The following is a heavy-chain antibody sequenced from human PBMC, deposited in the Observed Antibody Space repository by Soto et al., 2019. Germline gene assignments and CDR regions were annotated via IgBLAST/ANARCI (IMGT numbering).Heavy chain of an antibody. CDR2: IYYTGST. Sequence: PSETLSLTCTVSGGSITSYYWSWIRQPPGKGLEWLGYIYYTGSTTYNPSLKSRVTISLDTSKNQFSLKLNSVTAADTAVYYCARKEFGSAFYYGMDVWGKGTTGTVS. CDR3: ARKEFGSAFYYGMDV. J-gene: IGHJ6*04. V-gene: IGHV4-59*08. D-gene: IGHD3-10*01. CDR1: GGSITSYY.